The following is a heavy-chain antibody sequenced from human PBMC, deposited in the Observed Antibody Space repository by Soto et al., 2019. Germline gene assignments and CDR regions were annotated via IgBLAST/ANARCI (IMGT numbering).Heavy chain of an antibody. CDR2: ISYDGSKK. CDR1: GFTFSSYG. J-gene: IGHJ4*02. D-gene: IGHD2-2*01. Sequence: QVQLVESGGGVVQPGRSLRLSCAASGFTFSSYGMHWVRQAPGKGLEWVAVISYDGSKKYYADSVKGRFTISRDNSKNTLYLQMNSLRAEDTAVYYCAKYFSAAAMRFDYWGQGTLVTVAS. V-gene: IGHV3-30*18. CDR3: AKYFSAAAMRFDY.